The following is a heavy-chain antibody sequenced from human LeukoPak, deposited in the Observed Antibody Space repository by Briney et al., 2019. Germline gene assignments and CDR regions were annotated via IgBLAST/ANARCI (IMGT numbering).Heavy chain of an antibody. J-gene: IGHJ4*02. CDR2: ISSNGGST. CDR1: GFTFSSYS. CDR3: ARDGNMITFGGVIATHYFDY. Sequence: VGSLRLSCAPSGFTFSSYSMLWVHQAPGRGLEYVSAISSNGGSTYYANSVKGRFTISRDNSKNTLYLQMGSLRAEDMAVYYCARDGNMITFGGVIATHYFDYWGQGTLVTVSS. D-gene: IGHD3-16*02. V-gene: IGHV3-64*01.